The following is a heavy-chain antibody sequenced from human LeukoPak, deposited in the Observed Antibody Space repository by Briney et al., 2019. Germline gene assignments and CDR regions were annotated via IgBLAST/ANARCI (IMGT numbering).Heavy chain of an antibody. CDR1: GSSFSNAW. CDR3: ATDSSDYT. CDR2: IRSNSDGGTI. D-gene: IGHD4-11*01. V-gene: IGHV3-15*07. J-gene: IGHJ5*02. Sequence: GGSLRLSCATSGSSFSNAWMNWVRQAPGKGLEWVGRIRSNSDGGTIDYAASVKDRFTLSRDDSKDTLYLQLNSLQTADTAVYYCATDSSDYTWGQGTLVTVSS.